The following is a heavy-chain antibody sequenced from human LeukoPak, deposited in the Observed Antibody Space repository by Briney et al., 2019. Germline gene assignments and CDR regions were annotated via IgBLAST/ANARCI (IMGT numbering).Heavy chain of an antibody. J-gene: IGHJ6*02. CDR1: GYRFTDNW. D-gene: IGHD1-7*01. Sequence: GEPLKISCKASGYRFTDNWIGGVRQMPGKGLEGIGIIYPGDSDTRYSPSFQGQVTISADKSINTAHLQWSSLKASDTAMYYCARGAAGTTPDYYYFGLDVWGQGTTVRVSS. V-gene: IGHV5-51*01. CDR3: ARGAAGTTPDYYYFGLDV. CDR2: IYPGDSDT.